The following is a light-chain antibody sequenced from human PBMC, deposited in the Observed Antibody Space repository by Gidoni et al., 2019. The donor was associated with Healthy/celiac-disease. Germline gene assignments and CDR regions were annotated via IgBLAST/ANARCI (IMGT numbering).Light chain of an antibody. V-gene: IGKV3-15*01. CDR1: QSVSSN. CDR3: QQYNDWLT. Sequence: EIVMTQSPATLSVSPGERATLSCGASQSVSSNLAWYQRKPGQAPRLLIYAASTRATGIPARFSGSGSGTEFTLTISSLQSEDFAVYYCQQYNDWLTFGGGTKVEIK. CDR2: AAS. J-gene: IGKJ4*01.